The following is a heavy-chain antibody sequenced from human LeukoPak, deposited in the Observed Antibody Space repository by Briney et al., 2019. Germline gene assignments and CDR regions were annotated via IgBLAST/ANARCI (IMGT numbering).Heavy chain of an antibody. J-gene: IGHJ4*02. Sequence: GGSLRLSCAASGFTFDDYAMHWVRQAPGKGLEWVSSISSSSSYIYYADSVKGRFTISRDNAKNSLYLQMNSLRAEDTAVYYCARAPYAYGSGSYVDYWGQGTLVTVSS. V-gene: IGHV3-21*01. CDR3: ARAPYAYGSGSYVDY. CDR1: GFTFDDYA. D-gene: IGHD3-10*01. CDR2: ISSSSSYI.